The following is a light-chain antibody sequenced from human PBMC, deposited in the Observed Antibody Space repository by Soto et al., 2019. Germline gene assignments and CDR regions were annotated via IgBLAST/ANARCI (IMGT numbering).Light chain of an antibody. CDR1: QSISSW. CDR3: QQYNSYSWT. V-gene: IGKV1-5*03. Sequence: DIQMTRSPSTLSASVGDRVTITCRASQSISSWLAWYQQKPGKAPKLLIYKASSLESGVPSRFSGSGSGTEFTLTISNLQPDDFATFYCQQYNSYSWTFGQGTKVEIK. J-gene: IGKJ1*01. CDR2: KAS.